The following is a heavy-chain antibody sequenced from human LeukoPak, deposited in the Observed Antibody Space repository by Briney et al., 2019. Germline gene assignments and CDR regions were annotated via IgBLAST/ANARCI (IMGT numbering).Heavy chain of an antibody. V-gene: IGHV4-61*02. CDR3: ARDSGHYSSGWYGIYYYYYMDV. J-gene: IGHJ6*03. CDR2: IYTSGST. CDR1: GGSISSGSYY. D-gene: IGHD6-19*01. Sequence: PSETLSLTCTVSGGSISSGSYYWSWIRQPAGKGLEWIGRIYTSGSTNYNPSLKSRVTISVDTSKNQFSLKPSSVTAADTAVYYCARDSGHYSSGWYGIYYYYYMDVWGKGTTVTISS.